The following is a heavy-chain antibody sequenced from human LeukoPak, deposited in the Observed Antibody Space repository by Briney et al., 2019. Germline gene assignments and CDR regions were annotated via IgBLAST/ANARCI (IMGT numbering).Heavy chain of an antibody. CDR3: ARDDSLYCSSTSCPDAFDI. V-gene: IGHV1-18*01. D-gene: IGHD2-2*01. J-gene: IGHJ3*02. CDR1: GYTSTSYG. CDR2: ISAYNGNT. Sequence: ASVKVSCKASGYTSTSYGISWVRQAPGQGLEWMGWISAYNGNTNYAQKLQGRVTMTTDTSTSTAYMELRSLRSDDTAVYYCARDDSLYCSSTSCPDAFDIRGQGTMVTVSS.